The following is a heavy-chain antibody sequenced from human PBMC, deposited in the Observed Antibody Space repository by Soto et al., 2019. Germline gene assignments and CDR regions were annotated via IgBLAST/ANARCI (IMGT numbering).Heavy chain of an antibody. CDR2: IWYDGSNK. CDR3: ARTALGWLNRGFDY. D-gene: IGHD3-3*01. Sequence: QVQLVESGGGVVQPGRSLRLSCAASGFTFSSYGMHWVRQAPGKGLEWVAVIWYDGSNKYYADSVKGRFTISRDNSKNTLYLQMNSLRAEDTAVYYCARTALGWLNRGFDYWGQGTLVTVSS. V-gene: IGHV3-33*01. CDR1: GFTFSSYG. J-gene: IGHJ4*02.